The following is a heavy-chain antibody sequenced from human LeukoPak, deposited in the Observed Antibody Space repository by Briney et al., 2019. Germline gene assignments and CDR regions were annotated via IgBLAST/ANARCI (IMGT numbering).Heavy chain of an antibody. CDR2: IYYSGST. D-gene: IGHD3-10*01. CDR3: ARSPPRRKRITMVRGNYYGMDV. Sequence: SETLSLTCTVSGGSISSYYWSWIRQPPGKGLEWLGYIYYSGSTNYNPSLKSRVTISVDTPKNQFSLKLSSVTAADTAVYYCARSPPRRKRITMVRGNYYGMDVWGQGTTVTVSS. V-gene: IGHV4-59*12. J-gene: IGHJ6*02. CDR1: GGSISSYY.